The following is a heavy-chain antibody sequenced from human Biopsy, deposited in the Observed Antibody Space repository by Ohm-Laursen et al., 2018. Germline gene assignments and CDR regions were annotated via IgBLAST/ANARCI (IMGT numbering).Heavy chain of an antibody. D-gene: IGHD2-2*01. V-gene: IGHV1-2*02. CDR3: ARGRRHCSGTCSRWYFDL. CDR2: INPKSGDT. J-gene: IGHJ2*01. Sequence: ASVKVSCKPSGYTFTAFSVHWLRQAPGQGLEWMGWINPKSGDTGYPQNFQGRVSMTRDTSISTAYMYLSRLRSDDTAVYYCARGRRHCSGTCSRWYFDLWGRGTLVTVSS. CDR1: GYTFTAFS.